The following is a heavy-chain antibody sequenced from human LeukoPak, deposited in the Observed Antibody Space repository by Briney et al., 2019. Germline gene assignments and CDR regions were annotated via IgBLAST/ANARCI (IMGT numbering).Heavy chain of an antibody. CDR2: ISAYNGNT. D-gene: IGHD5-18*01. CDR3: ARTAGAFGYSYGPDY. Sequence: GASVKVSCKASGYTFTSYGISWVRQAPGQGLEWMGWISAYNGNTNYAQKLQSRVTMTTDTSTSTAYMELRSLRSDDTAVYYCARTAGAFGYSYGPDYWGQGTPVTVSS. CDR1: GYTFTSYG. J-gene: IGHJ4*02. V-gene: IGHV1-18*01.